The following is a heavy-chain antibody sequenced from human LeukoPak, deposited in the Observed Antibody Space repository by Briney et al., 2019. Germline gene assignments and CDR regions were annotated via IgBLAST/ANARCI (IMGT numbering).Heavy chain of an antibody. CDR3: ARAGGSVGWYGTIDS. Sequence: PSETLSLTCTVSGGSISSGSDYWTWIRQPAGKGQEWIGHLYTSGSTTYNPSLQSRVTISVDASKHQFSLRLTSVTAADTAVYYCARAGGSVGWYGTIDSWGQGTLVTVSS. V-gene: IGHV4-61*09. CDR1: GGSISSGSDY. J-gene: IGHJ4*02. CDR2: LYTSGST. D-gene: IGHD6-19*01.